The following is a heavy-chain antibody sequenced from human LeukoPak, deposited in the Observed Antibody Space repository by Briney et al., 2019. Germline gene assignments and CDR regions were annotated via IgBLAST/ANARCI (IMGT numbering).Heavy chain of an antibody. CDR2: IYYSGST. CDR3: VRVGGSYPYGMDV. D-gene: IGHD6-6*01. J-gene: IGHJ6*02. V-gene: IGHV4-61*08. Sequence: SETLSLTCAVSGGSISSGGYYWSWIRQPPGKGLEWIGYIYYSGSTNYNPSLKSRVTISVDTSKNQFSLKLSSVTAADTAVYYCVRVGGSYPYGMDVWGQGTTVTVSS. CDR1: GGSISSGGYY.